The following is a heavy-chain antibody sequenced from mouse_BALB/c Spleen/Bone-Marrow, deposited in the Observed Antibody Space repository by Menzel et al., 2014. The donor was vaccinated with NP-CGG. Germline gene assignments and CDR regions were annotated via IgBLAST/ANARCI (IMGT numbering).Heavy chain of an antibody. V-gene: IGHV14-1*02. CDR2: IDPEKGNT. Sequence: EVQLQQSGAELVRPGALVKLSCKASGFNIKDYYLHWVKQGPEQGLEWIGCIDPEKGNTKYDPKFQGKASIIADTSSNTAYLQLSSLTSEDTAVYYCARGAWARGYFDYWGQGTTLTVSS. J-gene: IGHJ2*01. CDR3: ARGAWARGYFDY. D-gene: IGHD4-1*01. CDR1: GFNIKDYY.